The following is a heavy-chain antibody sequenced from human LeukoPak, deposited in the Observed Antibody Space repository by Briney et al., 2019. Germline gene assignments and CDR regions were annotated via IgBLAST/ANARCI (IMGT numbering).Heavy chain of an antibody. CDR2: IKQDGSEK. Sequence: GGSLRLSCVASGFTFTDYWMSWVRQAPGKGLEWVGNIKQDGSEKYYGGSVKGRFAISRDNAKNSLPLQINSLRAEDTAVYYCVRMGYCTNGICYEVFDYWGQGTLVTVSS. CDR1: GFTFTDYW. CDR3: VRMGYCTNGICYEVFDY. D-gene: IGHD2-8*01. J-gene: IGHJ4*02. V-gene: IGHV3-7*01.